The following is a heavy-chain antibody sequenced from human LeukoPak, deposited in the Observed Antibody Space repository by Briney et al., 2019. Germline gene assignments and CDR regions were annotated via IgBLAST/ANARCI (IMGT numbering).Heavy chain of an antibody. CDR3: GFYGSGSYYTDY. D-gene: IGHD3-10*01. CDR1: GGSISSSSYY. Sequence: PSETLSLTCTVSGGSISSSSYYWGWIRQPPGKGLEWIGSIYYSGSTYYNPSLKSRVTISVDTSKNQFSLKLSSVTAADTAVYYCGFYGSGSYYTDYWGQGTLVTVSS. V-gene: IGHV4-39*01. J-gene: IGHJ4*02. CDR2: IYYSGST.